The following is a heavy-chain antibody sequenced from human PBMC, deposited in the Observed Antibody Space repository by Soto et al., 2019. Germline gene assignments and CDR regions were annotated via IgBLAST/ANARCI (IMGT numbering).Heavy chain of an antibody. CDR3: ARASIVVVVASYYYGMDV. CDR1: GYTFTSYA. V-gene: IGHV1-3*01. D-gene: IGHD2-15*01. CDR2: INAGNGNT. J-gene: IGHJ6*02. Sequence: ASVKVSCKASGYTFTSYAMHRVRQAPGQRLEWMGWINAGNGNTKYSQKFQGRVTITRDTSASTAYMELSSLRSEDTAVYYCARASIVVVVASYYYGMDVWGQGTTVTVSS.